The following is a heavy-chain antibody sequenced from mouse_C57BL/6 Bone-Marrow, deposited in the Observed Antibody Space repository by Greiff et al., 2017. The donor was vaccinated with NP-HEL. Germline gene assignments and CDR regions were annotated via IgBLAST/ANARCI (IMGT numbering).Heavy chain of an antibody. CDR2: IRNKANGYTT. CDR3: AIYGGVWSEGFDY. V-gene: IGHV7-3*01. D-gene: IGHD2-10*02. Sequence: EVQVVESGGGLVQPGGSLSLSCAASGFTFTDYYMSWVRQPPGKALEWLGFIRNKANGYTTEYSASVKGRFTISRDNSQSILYLQMNALRAEDSATYYCAIYGGVWSEGFDYWGQGTTLTVSS. CDR1: GFTFTDYY. J-gene: IGHJ2*01.